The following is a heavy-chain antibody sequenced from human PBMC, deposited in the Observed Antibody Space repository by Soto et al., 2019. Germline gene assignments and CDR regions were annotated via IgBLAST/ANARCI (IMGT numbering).Heavy chain of an antibody. J-gene: IGHJ4*02. D-gene: IGHD3-22*01. CDR2: IRSKANSYAT. CDR3: TRRGYYDSSGYFGV. Sequence: EVQLVESGGGLVQPGGSLKLSCAASGFTFSGSAMHWVRQASGKGLEWVGRIRSKANSYATAYAASVKGRFTISRDDSKNTAYLQMNRLKTEDTAVYYCTRRGYYDSSGYFGVWGQGTLVTVSS. CDR1: GFTFSGSA. V-gene: IGHV3-73*02.